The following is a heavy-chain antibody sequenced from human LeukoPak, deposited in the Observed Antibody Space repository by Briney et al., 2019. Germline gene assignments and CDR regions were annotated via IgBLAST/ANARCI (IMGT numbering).Heavy chain of an antibody. Sequence: SGGSLKLSCAASGFTFRSYWMSWVRQAPGKGLEWLANIKEDGSEKYYVDSVKGRFTISRDNAKSSLYLQMKSLRAEDTAVYYCARAVASNWFDPWGQGTLVTVSS. V-gene: IGHV3-7*01. CDR1: GFTFRSYW. J-gene: IGHJ5*02. D-gene: IGHD6-19*01. CDR2: IKEDGSEK. CDR3: ARAVASNWFDP.